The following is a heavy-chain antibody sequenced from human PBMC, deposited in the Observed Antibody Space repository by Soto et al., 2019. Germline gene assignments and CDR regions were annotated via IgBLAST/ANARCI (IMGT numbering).Heavy chain of an antibody. CDR3: AKATKYRVRITMVRGVITHSLTHKVYFDY. CDR2: IYYSGST. Sequence: QVQLQESGPGLVKPSQTLSLTCTVSGGSISSGGYYWSWIRQHPGKGLEWIGYIYYSGSTYYNPSLKSRVTISVDTSKTQFSLKLSSVTAADTAVYYCAKATKYRVRITMVRGVITHSLTHKVYFDYWGQGTLVTVSS. V-gene: IGHV4-31*03. CDR1: GGSISSGGYY. J-gene: IGHJ4*02. D-gene: IGHD3-10*01.